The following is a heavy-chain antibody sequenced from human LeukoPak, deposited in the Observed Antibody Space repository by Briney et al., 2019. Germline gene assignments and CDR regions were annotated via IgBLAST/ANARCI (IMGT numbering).Heavy chain of an antibody. CDR1: GGSISSGSYY. D-gene: IGHD5-18*01. V-gene: IGHV4-61*02. CDR3: ASTFWRDTAMVVAYYMDV. J-gene: IGHJ6*03. Sequence: SETLSLTCTVSGGSISSGSYYWSWIRQPAGKGLEWIGRIYTSGSTNYNPSLKSRFTISVDTSKNQFSLKLSSVTAADTAVYYCASTFWRDTAMVVAYYMDVWGKGTTVTVSS. CDR2: IYTSGST.